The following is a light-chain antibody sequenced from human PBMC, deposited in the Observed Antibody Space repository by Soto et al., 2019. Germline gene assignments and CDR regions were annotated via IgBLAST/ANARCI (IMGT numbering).Light chain of an antibody. Sequence: EIILTQSPATLSLSPGARATLSCRASQNIRHFLAWYQQPPVQAPRLLVYDAETRATGIPARFSGTGSGTAVTLTISSLEPDDFALYFWQQRDNWPNSFGGGTRVE. CDR3: QQRDNWPNS. CDR2: DAE. V-gene: IGKV3-11*01. CDR1: QNIRHF. J-gene: IGKJ4*01.